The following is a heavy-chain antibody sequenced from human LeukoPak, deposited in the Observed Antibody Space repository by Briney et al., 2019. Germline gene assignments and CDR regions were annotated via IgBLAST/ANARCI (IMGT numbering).Heavy chain of an antibody. D-gene: IGHD5-12*01. Sequence: GGSLRLSCVGSGFTISNYWMHWVRQAPGTGLVWVSRIHPDGSITTYADSVKGRFTISRDNAKNTLYLQMNSLRAEDTAVYYCAPQQTYSPYNWFDPGAREPWSPSPQ. CDR3: APQQTYSPYNWFDP. J-gene: IGHJ5*02. V-gene: IGHV3-74*03. CDR2: IHPDGSIT. CDR1: GFTISNYW.